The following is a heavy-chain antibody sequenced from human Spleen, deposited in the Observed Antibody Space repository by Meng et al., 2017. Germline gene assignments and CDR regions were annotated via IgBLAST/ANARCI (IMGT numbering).Heavy chain of an antibody. J-gene: IGHJ4*02. CDR1: GYTFTSYA. D-gene: IGHD4-11*01. CDR3: ARDPPATTLYLDC. V-gene: IGHV1-3*01. Sequence: QVHLLQSGPEVKEPGASVKVSCKASGYTFTSYAVHWVRQAPGQSLEWMGWINAGTGDRKYSQKFQDRVTITRDTSATTVYMELSSLRFEDTAVYYCARDPPATTLYLDCWGQGTLVTVSS. CDR2: INAGTGDR.